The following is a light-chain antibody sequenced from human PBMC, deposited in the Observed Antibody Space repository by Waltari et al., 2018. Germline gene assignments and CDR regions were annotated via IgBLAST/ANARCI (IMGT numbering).Light chain of an antibody. V-gene: IGLV2-8*01. J-gene: IGLJ3*02. CDR1: SSDFGTYNF. CDR3: SSFAGRWV. CDR2: EVT. Sequence: QSALTQPPSASGSPGQSVTISCTGTSSDFGTYNFVSWYHQHPVKAPKVIIYEVTKRSAGVPDRFSGSKAGNTASLTVAGLQAEDEADYYCSSFAGRWVFGGGTKLTVL.